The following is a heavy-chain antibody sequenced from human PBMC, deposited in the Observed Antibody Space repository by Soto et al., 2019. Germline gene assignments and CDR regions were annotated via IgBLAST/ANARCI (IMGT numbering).Heavy chain of an antibody. D-gene: IGHD3-9*01. V-gene: IGHV4-39*01. J-gene: IGHJ4*02. Sequence: TSETLSLTCSVSDDSINSDKYYWGWIRQPPGKGLEWIGSIYYRGNAYYNPSLQTRVTISLDKSKSQFSLKLNSVTAADSAAYFCARLEGLATISYYFDFWGPGALVTVSS. CDR3: ARLEGLATISYYFDF. CDR1: DDSINSDKYY. CDR2: IYYRGNA.